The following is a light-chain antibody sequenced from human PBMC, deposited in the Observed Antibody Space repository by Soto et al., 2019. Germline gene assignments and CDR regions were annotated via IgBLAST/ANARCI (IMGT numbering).Light chain of an antibody. CDR1: QDINKN. CDR3: QQYESLPLT. CDR2: DAS. V-gene: IGKV1-33*01. J-gene: IGKJ5*01. Sequence: DIQMTLSPSSLSAYVGDRVTITCQASQDINKNLIWYQQKPGKAPKLLIYDASDLETGVPSRFSGSGSGTGFTFTISSLQPEDFATYYCQQYESLPLTFGQGTRLEIK.